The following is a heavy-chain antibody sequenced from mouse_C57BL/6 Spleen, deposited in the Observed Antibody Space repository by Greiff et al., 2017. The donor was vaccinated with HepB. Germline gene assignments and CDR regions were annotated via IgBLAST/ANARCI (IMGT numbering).Heavy chain of an antibody. V-gene: IGHV1-64*01. CDR1: GYTFTSYW. D-gene: IGHD1-1*01. Sequence: QVQLQQPGAELVKPGASVKLSCKASGYTFTSYWMHWVKQRPGQGLEWIGMIHPNSGSTNYNEKFKSKATLTVDKSSSTAYMQLSSLTSEDSAVYYCASYYGSSYQAWFAYWGQGTLVTVSA. CDR3: ASYYGSSYQAWFAY. J-gene: IGHJ3*01. CDR2: IHPNSGST.